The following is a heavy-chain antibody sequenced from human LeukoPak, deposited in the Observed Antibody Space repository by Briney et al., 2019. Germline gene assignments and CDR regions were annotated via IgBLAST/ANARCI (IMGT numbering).Heavy chain of an antibody. Sequence: GGSLRLSCAASGFTVSSNEMSWVRQAPGKGLEWVSSISGGSTYYADSRKGRFTISRDNSKNTLRLQMNSLRAEDTAVYYCAKDWYRTSGRQLDYWGQGTLVTVSS. CDR2: ISGGST. CDR3: AKDWYRTSGRQLDY. J-gene: IGHJ4*02. V-gene: IGHV3-38-3*01. D-gene: IGHD3-10*01. CDR1: GFTVSSNE.